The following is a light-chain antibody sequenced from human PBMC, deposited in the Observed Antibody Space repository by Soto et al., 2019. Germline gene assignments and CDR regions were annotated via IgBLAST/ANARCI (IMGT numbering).Light chain of an antibody. CDR2: DAS. V-gene: IGKV1-5*01. Sequence: DIPMTQTPSTLSASIGDRVTIACRASQFINKWLAWHQQEPGKAPKVLIFDASILQSGVPSRFSGSGFGTEFTLTLDSLQPEDFATYYCQQYDLYPLTFGQGNRVEIK. CDR1: QFINKW. CDR3: QQYDLYPLT. J-gene: IGKJ1*01.